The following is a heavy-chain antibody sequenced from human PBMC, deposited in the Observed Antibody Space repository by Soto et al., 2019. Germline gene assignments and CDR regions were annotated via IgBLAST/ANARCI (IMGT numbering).Heavy chain of an antibody. Sequence: SETLSLTCTVSGGSISSYYWSWIRQPPGKGLEWIGYIYYSGSTNYNPSLKSRVTISVDTSKNQFSLKLSSVTAADTAVYYCARDGYYDSSGSFRWFDPWGQGTLVTVSS. D-gene: IGHD3-22*01. J-gene: IGHJ5*02. CDR2: IYYSGST. CDR1: GGSISSYY. V-gene: IGHV4-59*01. CDR3: ARDGYYDSSGSFRWFDP.